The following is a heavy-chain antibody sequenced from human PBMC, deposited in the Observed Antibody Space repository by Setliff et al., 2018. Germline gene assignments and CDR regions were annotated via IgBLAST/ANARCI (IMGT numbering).Heavy chain of an antibody. J-gene: IGHJ4*02. V-gene: IGHV3-7*01. D-gene: IGHD3-16*01. Sequence: GGSLRLSCAASGFTFSNYWMSWVRQAPGKGLEWVANIKQDGSEKYYVDSVKGRFTISRDNAKNSQYLQMNSLRAEDTAVYYCARDGGEYWGQGTLVTVSS. CDR3: ARDGGEY. CDR2: IKQDGSEK. CDR1: GFTFSNYW.